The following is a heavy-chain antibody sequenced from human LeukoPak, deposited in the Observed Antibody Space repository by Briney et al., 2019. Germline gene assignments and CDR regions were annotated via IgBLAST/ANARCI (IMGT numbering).Heavy chain of an antibody. CDR1: GGSISSSSYY. V-gene: IGHV4-39*07. J-gene: IGHJ4*02. CDR3: ARAAKRRITMVRGVPYYDY. Sequence: SETLSLTCTVSGGSISSSSYYWGWIRQPPGKGLEWIGSIYYSGRTYYNPSLKSRVTISVDTSKNQLSLKLSSVTAADTAVYYCARAAKRRITMVRGVPYYDYWGQGTLVTVSS. D-gene: IGHD3-10*01. CDR2: IYYSGRT.